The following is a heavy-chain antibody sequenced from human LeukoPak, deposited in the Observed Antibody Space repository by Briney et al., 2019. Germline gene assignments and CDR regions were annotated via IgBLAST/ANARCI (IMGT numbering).Heavy chain of an antibody. D-gene: IGHD2-2*01. Sequence: RPGGSLRLSCAASGFTFDDYGMSWVRQVPGKGLEWVSGINWNGGSTGYADSVKGRFTISRDNAKDSLYLQMNSLRAEDTAFYYCAREGYCSTTSCAYGMDVWGQGTTVTVSS. CDR1: GFTFDDYG. J-gene: IGHJ6*02. CDR3: AREGYCSTTSCAYGMDV. V-gene: IGHV3-20*04. CDR2: INWNGGST.